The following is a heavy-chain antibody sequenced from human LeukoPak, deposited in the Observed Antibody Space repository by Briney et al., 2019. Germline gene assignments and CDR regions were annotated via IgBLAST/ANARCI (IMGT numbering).Heavy chain of an antibody. CDR1: GYTFTSYD. Sequence: GASVKVSCKASGYTFTSYDINWVRQATGQGLEWMGWMNPNSGNTGYAQKFQGRVTMTRNTSISTAYMELSSLRSEDTAVYYCARGLPGRGYDFWSGYQYYFDYWGQGTLVTVPS. V-gene: IGHV1-8*01. CDR2: MNPNSGNT. CDR3: ARGLPGRGYDFWSGYQYYFDY. J-gene: IGHJ4*02. D-gene: IGHD3-3*01.